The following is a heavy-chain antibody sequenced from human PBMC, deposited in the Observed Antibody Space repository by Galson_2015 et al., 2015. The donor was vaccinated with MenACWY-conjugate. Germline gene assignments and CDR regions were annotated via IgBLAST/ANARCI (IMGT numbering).Heavy chain of an antibody. CDR3: ARERCVRAVFFDQ. D-gene: IGHD3-10*01. J-gene: IGHJ4*02. CDR2: IKQDGSEK. Sequence: SLRLSCAASGFTFSNFWMSWVRQAPGKELEWVASIKQDGSEKYLVDSVKGRFTISRDNAENSLFLQMNSLRAEDTAVYYCARERCVRAVFFDQWGQGALVTVSS. CDR1: GFTFSNFW. V-gene: IGHV3-7*01.